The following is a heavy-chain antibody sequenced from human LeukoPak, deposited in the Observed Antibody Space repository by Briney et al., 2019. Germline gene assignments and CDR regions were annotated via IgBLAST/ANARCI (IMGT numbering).Heavy chain of an antibody. D-gene: IGHD6-19*01. CDR2: IWHDESKR. V-gene: IGHV3-33*01. Sequence: GGSLRLFCGACGFPFKYFGMQWGRPAPGEGLGGVGLIWHDESKRYDAHCVKARFTISRDNSNNTLYLQITSLRAEDTAVYYCARDRSYSSGWYRSSAGIDYWGQGTLVTVSS. J-gene: IGHJ4*02. CDR1: GFPFKYFG. CDR3: ARDRSYSSGWYRSSAGIDY.